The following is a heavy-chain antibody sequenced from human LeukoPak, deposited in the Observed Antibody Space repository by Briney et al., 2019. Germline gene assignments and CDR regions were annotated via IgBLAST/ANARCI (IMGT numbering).Heavy chain of an antibody. CDR2: ISAYNGNT. CDR1: GYTFTSYG. CDR3: AHSSGHIFSY. V-gene: IGHV1-18*01. Sequence: GASVKVSCTASGYTFTSYGISWVRQAPGHGLEWMGWISAYNGNTNYAQKLQGRVTMTTDTSTSTAYMELRSLRSDDTAVYYCAHSSGHIFSYWGQGTLVTVSS. D-gene: IGHD3-22*01. J-gene: IGHJ4*02.